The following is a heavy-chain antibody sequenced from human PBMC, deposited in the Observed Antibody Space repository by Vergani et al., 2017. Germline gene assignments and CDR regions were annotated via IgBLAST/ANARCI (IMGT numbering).Heavy chain of an antibody. Sequence: QVQLQESGPGLVKPSQTLSLTCTVSGGSISSGSYHWSWIRQPAGKGLEWIGRIYTSGSTNYNPSLKSRVTISVDTSKNQFSLKLSSLTAADTAVYYCARERFLGTLYYYYMDVWGKGP. CDR3: ARERFLGTLYYYYMDV. V-gene: IGHV4-61*02. CDR2: IYTSGST. J-gene: IGHJ6*03. D-gene: IGHD3-3*01. CDR1: GGSISSGSYH.